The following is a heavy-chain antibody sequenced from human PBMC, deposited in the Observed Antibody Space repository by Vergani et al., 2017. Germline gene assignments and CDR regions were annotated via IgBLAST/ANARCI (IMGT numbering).Heavy chain of an antibody. CDR3: AKPAGGNWFDP. Sequence: QVQLVESGGGLVKPGGSLRLSCAASGFTFGDYYMSWIRQAPGMGLEWISYIGSSGNIIYYADSVKGRFTISRDNPKNTLYLQMNSLRAEDTAVYYCAKPAGGNWFDPWGQGTLVTVSS. D-gene: IGHD6-13*01. CDR1: GFTFGDYY. V-gene: IGHV3-11*04. CDR2: IGSSGNII. J-gene: IGHJ5*02.